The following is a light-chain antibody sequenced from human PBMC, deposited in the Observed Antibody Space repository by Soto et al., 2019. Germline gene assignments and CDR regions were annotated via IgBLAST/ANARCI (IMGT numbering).Light chain of an antibody. V-gene: IGLV2-14*01. Sequence: QSALTQPSSVSGSPGQSITISCTVTSSDVGGYNYVSWYQQHPGKVPKLMIYDVSNRPSGVSNRFSGSKSGNTASLTISGLQAEDEADYYCSSYTSSSTLSVFGTGTKLTVL. CDR1: SSDVGGYNY. CDR3: SSYTSSSTLSV. CDR2: DVS. J-gene: IGLJ1*01.